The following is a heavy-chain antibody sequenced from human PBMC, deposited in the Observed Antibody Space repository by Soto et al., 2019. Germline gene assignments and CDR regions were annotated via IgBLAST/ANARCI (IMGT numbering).Heavy chain of an antibody. D-gene: IGHD4-4*01. CDR3: AGYPYSHYNDNHASPYP. J-gene: IGHJ5*02. CDR2: IIPIIGII. V-gene: IGHV1-69*02. Sequence: GASVKVSCKDPGGTFSTYTITWVRQAPGQGLEWMGRIIPIIGIINYAQKFQGRVTIGADKFTGTAYMELTGLRSDDTAVYYCAGYPYSHYNDNHASPYPWGQGTLVTVSS. CDR1: GGTFSTYT.